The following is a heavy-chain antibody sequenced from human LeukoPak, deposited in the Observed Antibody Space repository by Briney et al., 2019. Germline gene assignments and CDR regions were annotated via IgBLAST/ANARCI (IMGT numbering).Heavy chain of an antibody. CDR3: AREVDTDNDH. D-gene: IGHD2-15*01. J-gene: IGHJ4*02. Sequence: PGGSLRLSCAASGLTFDNYGMSWVRHPPGEGLGWVLGIKWEGGSTVYAASVKGRFTISRDKAKNSLYLQMNRLRAEETALYYCAREVDTDNDHWGQGTLVSVSS. CDR1: GLTFDNYG. V-gene: IGHV3-20*04. CDR2: IKWEGGST.